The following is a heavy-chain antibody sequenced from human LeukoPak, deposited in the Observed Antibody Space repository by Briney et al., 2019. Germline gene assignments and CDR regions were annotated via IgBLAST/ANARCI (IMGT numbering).Heavy chain of an antibody. CDR1: GFTFSSYG. J-gene: IGHJ4*02. D-gene: IGHD6-6*01. CDR2: IRYDGSNK. CDR3: AKDWRYSSSSGGY. V-gene: IGHV3-30*02. Sequence: GSLRLSCAASGFTFSSYGMHWVRQAPGKGLEWVAFIRYDGSNKYYADSVKGRFTISRDNSKNTLYLQMNSLRAEDTAVYYCAKDWRYSSSSGGYWGQGTLVTVSS.